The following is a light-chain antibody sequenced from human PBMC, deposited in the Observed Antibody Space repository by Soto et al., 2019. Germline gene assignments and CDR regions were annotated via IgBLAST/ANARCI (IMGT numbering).Light chain of an antibody. J-gene: IGKJ1*01. CDR3: QKYNTAPWT. Sequence: DIQMTQSPSSLSASIGDRVTITCRASQGISNYLAWYQQKPGKVPKLLIYAASTSQSGVPSRFSGSGSGTDFTLTISSLQPEDVATCYCQKYNTAPWTFGQGTKVEIK. V-gene: IGKV1-27*01. CDR1: QGISNY. CDR2: AAS.